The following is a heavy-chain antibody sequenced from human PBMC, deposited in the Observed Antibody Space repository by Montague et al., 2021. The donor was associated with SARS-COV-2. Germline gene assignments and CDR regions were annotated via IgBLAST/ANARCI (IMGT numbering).Heavy chain of an antibody. CDR2: IYYDRST. V-gene: IGHV4-61*05. D-gene: IGHD1-26*01. CDR1: GGSISSSTYY. CDR3: ARYGSYFEH. Sequence: SETLSLTCTVSGGSISSSTYYWGWIRQTPGKGLEWIGYIYYDRSTNYNPSLKSRVTMSVDSSKNQFSLRLSSVTAADTAVYYCARYGSYFEHWGQGTLVTVSS. J-gene: IGHJ4*02.